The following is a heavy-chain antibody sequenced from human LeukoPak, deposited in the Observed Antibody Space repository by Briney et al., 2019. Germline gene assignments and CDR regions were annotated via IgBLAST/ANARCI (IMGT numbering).Heavy chain of an antibody. J-gene: IGHJ5*01. Sequence: PGGSLRLSCAASGFTFSSYAMSWVRQAPGKGLEWVSAISGSGGSTYYADSVKGRFTISRDNSKNTLYLQMNSLRAEDTAVYYCAKPRHCSSTSCQSWFDSWGQGTLVTVSS. CDR1: GFTFSSYA. CDR3: AKPRHCSSTSCQSWFDS. V-gene: IGHV3-23*01. D-gene: IGHD2-2*01. CDR2: ISGSGGST.